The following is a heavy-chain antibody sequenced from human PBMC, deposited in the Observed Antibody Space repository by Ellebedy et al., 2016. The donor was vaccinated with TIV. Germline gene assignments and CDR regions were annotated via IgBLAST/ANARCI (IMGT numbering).Heavy chain of an antibody. V-gene: IGHV3-7*04. CDR3: AGSPDGDGGTFDY. D-gene: IGHD5-24*01. J-gene: IGHJ4*02. Sequence: GGSLRLSCVASGFTFSTYWMSWVRQAPGKGLEWVANIKQDGSEKYYLDSVRGRFAISRDNAKRSVYLQMSSLRPEDTALYYCAGSPDGDGGTFDYWGQGTLVTVSS. CDR2: IKQDGSEK. CDR1: GFTFSTYW.